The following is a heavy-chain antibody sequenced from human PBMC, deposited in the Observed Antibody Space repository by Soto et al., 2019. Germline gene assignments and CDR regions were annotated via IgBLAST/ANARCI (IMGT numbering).Heavy chain of an antibody. J-gene: IGHJ4*02. Sequence: PGESLKISCKGSGYSFSTHWIGCVRQMPGKGLEWMGIIYPGDSDARYSPSFQGQVTISVDKSISTAYLQWSSLKASDTAIYYCAKQYSGYDYYFDSWGQGALVTVSS. V-gene: IGHV5-51*01. CDR2: IYPGDSDA. D-gene: IGHD5-12*01. CDR1: GYSFSTHW. CDR3: AKQYSGYDYYFDS.